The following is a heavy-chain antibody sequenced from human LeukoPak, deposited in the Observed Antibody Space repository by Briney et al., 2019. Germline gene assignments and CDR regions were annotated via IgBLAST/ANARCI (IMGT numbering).Heavy chain of an antibody. D-gene: IGHD2-15*01. CDR3: ARDGASRGAPDEY. CDR1: GFTFSSYA. CDR2: IPYDGSNK. Sequence: GGSLRLSCAASGFTFSSYAMHWVRQAPGKGLEWVAVIPYDGSNKYYADSVKGRFIISRDNSKNTLYLQMNSLRDEDTAVYYCARDGASRGAPDEYWGQGTLVTVSS. J-gene: IGHJ4*02. V-gene: IGHV3-30-3*01.